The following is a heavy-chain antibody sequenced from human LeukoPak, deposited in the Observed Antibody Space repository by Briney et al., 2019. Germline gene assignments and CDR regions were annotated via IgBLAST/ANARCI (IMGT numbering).Heavy chain of an antibody. CDR2: IYYSGST. CDR1: GGSISSYY. D-gene: IGHD3-22*01. CDR3: ARDYYDSSGYYYRGRAIDI. V-gene: IGHV4-59*12. J-gene: IGHJ3*02. Sequence: PSETLSLTCTVSGGSISSYYWSWMRQPPGKGLEWMGYIYYSGSTNYNPSLKSRVTISVDTSKNQFSLKLSSVTAAYTAVYYGARDYYDSSGYYYRGRAIDIWGQGTMVTVSS.